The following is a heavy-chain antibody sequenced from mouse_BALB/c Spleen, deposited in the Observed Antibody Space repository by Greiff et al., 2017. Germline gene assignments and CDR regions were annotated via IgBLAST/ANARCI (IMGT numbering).Heavy chain of an antibody. CDR3: ASYGNPYAMDY. V-gene: IGHV14-3*02. CDR1: GFNIKDTY. CDR2: IDPANGNT. Sequence: EVMLVESGAELVKPGASVKLSCTASGFNIKDTYMHWVKQRPEQGLEWIGRIDPANGNTKYDPKFQGKATITADTSSNTAYLQLSSLTSEDTAVYYCASYGNPYAMDYWGQGTSVTVSS. J-gene: IGHJ4*01. D-gene: IGHD2-1*01.